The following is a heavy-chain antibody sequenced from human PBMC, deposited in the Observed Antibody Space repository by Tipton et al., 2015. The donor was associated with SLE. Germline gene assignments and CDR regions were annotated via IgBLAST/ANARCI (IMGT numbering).Heavy chain of an antibody. J-gene: IGHJ2*01. Sequence: SLRLSCAASGFTFSDYYMRWSRQAPGKALARISYLTSSGSTIYYADSVKGRFTISRDNAKNSLYLQMSSLRAEDTAVYYCARGGYSRRVRRTVPFARWGPATL. CDR2: LTSSGSTI. V-gene: IGHV3-11*04. D-gene: IGHD6-13*01. CDR3: ARGGYSRRVRRTVPFAR. CDR1: GFTFSDYY.